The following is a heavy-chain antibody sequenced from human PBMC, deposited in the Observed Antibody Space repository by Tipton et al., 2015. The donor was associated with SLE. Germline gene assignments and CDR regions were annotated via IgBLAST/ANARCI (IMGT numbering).Heavy chain of an antibody. Sequence: SLRLSCAASGFTFKDYWMHWVRQARDKGLVWVSRIHGDGIRSDYADSVRGRFTISRDNAKKTVWLQMDSLRVEDTAVYYCAKGPKYVDFYFDSWGQGSLVTVSS. CDR3: AKGPKYVDFYFDS. J-gene: IGHJ4*02. V-gene: IGHV3-74*01. D-gene: IGHD3-9*01. CDR2: IHGDGIRS. CDR1: GFTFKDYW.